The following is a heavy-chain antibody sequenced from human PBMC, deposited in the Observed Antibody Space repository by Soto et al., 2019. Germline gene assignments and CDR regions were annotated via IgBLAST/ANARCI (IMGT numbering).Heavy chain of an antibody. D-gene: IGHD3-3*01. V-gene: IGHV3-74*01. J-gene: IGHJ6*02. CDR3: ASSYYDFWSGIRHGYYYGMDV. CDR2: INSDGSST. Sequence: GGSLRLSCAASGFTFSSYWMHWVRQAPGKGLVWVSRINSDGSSTSYADSVKGRFTISRDNAKNTLYLQMNSLRAEDTAVYYCASSYYDFWSGIRHGYYYGMDVWGQGTTVTVSS. CDR1: GFTFSSYW.